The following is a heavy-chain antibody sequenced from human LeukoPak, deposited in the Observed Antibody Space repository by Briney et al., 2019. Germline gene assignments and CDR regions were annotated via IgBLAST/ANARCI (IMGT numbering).Heavy chain of an antibody. CDR1: GFTFNTYP. J-gene: IGHJ4*02. CDR3: ATQTITLVVVISPFDY. CDR2: IQDDGAKT. D-gene: IGHD3-22*01. V-gene: IGHV3-30*02. Sequence: GGSLRLSCAASGFTFNTYPMHWVRQAPGKGLEGVALIQDDGAKTNCADSVRGRFTISRDNSRSTVYLQMNSLKPDDTAVYYCATQTITLVVVISPFDYWGQGALVTVSS.